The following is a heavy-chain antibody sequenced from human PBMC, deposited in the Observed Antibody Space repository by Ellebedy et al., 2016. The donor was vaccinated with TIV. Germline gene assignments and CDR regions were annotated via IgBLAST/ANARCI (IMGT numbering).Heavy chain of an antibody. CDR1: GFSFRSYW. J-gene: IGHJ5*02. Sequence: GESLKISCVASGFSFRSYWMSWVRQAPGKGLEWVANIYQDGSTQYYVDSVKGRFTISRDNAKNSLYLQLNSLRVEDTAVYFCARRGSYGDYAVQVNNWFDRWGQGTLFTV. D-gene: IGHD4-17*01. V-gene: IGHV3-7*01. CDR3: ARRGSYGDYAVQVNNWFDR. CDR2: IYQDGSTQ.